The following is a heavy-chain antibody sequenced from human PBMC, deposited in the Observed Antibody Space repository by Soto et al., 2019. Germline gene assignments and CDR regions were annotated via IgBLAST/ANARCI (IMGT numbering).Heavy chain of an antibody. V-gene: IGHV4-30-4*08. CDR2: VHYSGSI. J-gene: IGHJ6*02. CDR1: GGSISYEYYH. Sequence: QVQLQQSGPGLVKPSQTLSLTCTVSGGSISYEYYHWTWIRQPPGKGLEWMGYVHYSGSIMYNPSFKSRVTISVDTSKNQFSLHLSSVTAADTAVYFCVREDDGGDREYYGLDVWGQGTTVTVSS. D-gene: IGHD3-16*01. CDR3: VREDDGGDREYYGLDV.